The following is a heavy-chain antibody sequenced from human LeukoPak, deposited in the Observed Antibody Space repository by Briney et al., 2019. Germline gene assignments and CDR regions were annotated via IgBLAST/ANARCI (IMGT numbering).Heavy chain of an antibody. CDR2: ISAYNGNT. CDR3: ARCLYGSGSYYYQDWLDP. Sequence: ASVKVSCKASGYTFTSYGISWVRQAPGQGLEWMGWISAYNGNTNYAQKLQGRVTMTTDTSTSTAYMELRSLRSDDTAVYYCARCLYGSGSYYYQDWLDPWGQGTLVTVSS. CDR1: GYTFTSYG. D-gene: IGHD3-10*01. J-gene: IGHJ5*02. V-gene: IGHV1-18*04.